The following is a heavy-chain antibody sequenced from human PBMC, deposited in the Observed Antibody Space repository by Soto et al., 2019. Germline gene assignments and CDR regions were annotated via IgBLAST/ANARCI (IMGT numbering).Heavy chain of an antibody. V-gene: IGHV4-31*03. CDR1: GVSISSGGYY. D-gene: IGHD3-10*01. CDR3: ARGLINGSGSYYHDAFDI. J-gene: IGHJ3*02. Sequence: TLSLTCTVSGVSISSGGYYWSWIRQHPGKGLEWIGYIYYSGSTYYNPSLKSRVTISVDTSKNQFSLKLSSVTAADTAVYYFARGLINGSGSYYHDAFDIWGQGTMVTVSS. CDR2: IYYSGST.